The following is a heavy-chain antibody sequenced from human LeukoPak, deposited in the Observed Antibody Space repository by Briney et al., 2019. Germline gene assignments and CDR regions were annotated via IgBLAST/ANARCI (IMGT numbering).Heavy chain of an antibody. CDR3: ARDASPAAYNGNWFDP. CDR1: GFAVSNNY. D-gene: IGHD3-10*01. CDR2: ISRSGITI. V-gene: IGHV3-11*01. Sequence: GGSLRLSCAGSGFAVSNNYMSWVRQAPGKGLEWVSYISRSGITISYADSVKGRFTISRDNAKNSLYLQMNSLRAEDTAVYFCARDASPAAYNGNWFDPWGQGTLVTVSS. J-gene: IGHJ5*02.